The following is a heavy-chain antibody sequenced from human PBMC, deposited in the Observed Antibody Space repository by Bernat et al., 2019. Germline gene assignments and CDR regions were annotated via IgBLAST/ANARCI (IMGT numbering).Heavy chain of an antibody. CDR2: ISYDGSNK. CDR3: ARERQQLVLPSDYYYYGMDV. CDR1: GFTLSSYA. Sequence: QVQLVESGGGVVRPGRSLRLSCVASGFTLSSYAMHWVRQAPGKGLEWGAVISYDGSNKYYADSVTGRFTISRDNSKNTLYLQMNSLRAEDTAVYYCARERQQLVLPSDYYYYGMDVWGQGTTVTVSS. V-gene: IGHV3-30-3*01. J-gene: IGHJ6*02. D-gene: IGHD6-13*01.